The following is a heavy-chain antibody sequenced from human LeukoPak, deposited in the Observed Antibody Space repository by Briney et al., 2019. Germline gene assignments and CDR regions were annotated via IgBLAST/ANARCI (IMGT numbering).Heavy chain of an antibody. CDR3: ARHSYGSGSYYKPYYYYGMDV. CDR2: IYPGDSDT. D-gene: IGHD3-10*01. CDR1: GYSFTSYW. J-gene: IGHJ6*02. Sequence: GESLKISGKGPGYSFTSYWIVWVGRMPGKGLNWLGSIYPGDSDTRYSPSFQGQVTISADKSISTAYLQWSSLKASDTAMYYCARHSYGSGSYYKPYYYYGMDVWGQGTTVTVSS. V-gene: IGHV5-51*01.